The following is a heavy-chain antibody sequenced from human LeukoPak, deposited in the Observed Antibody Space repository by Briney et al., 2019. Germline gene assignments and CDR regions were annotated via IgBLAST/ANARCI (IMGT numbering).Heavy chain of an antibody. CDR3: ARGSGWYFY. J-gene: IGHJ4*02. CDR2: VYYSGST. V-gene: IGHV4-59*01. D-gene: IGHD6-19*01. Sequence: SETLSLTCTVSGGSISSYYWRWIRQPPGKGVEWIGYVYYSGSTNYNPSLKSRVTISVHRSNTQSSLSLNSVTAADTAVYYCARGSGWYFYWGQGTLVTVSS. CDR1: GGSISSYY.